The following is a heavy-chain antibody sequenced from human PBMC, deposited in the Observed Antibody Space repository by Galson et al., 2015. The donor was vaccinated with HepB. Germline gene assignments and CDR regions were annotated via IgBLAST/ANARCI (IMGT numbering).Heavy chain of an antibody. Sequence: SVKVSCKASGYTFTSYGISWVRQAPGQGLEWMGWISAYNGNTNYAQKLQGRVTMTTDTSTSTAYMELRSLRPDDTAVYYCARVEGTYYYDSYYYYGMDVWGQGTTVTVSS. D-gene: IGHD3-22*01. CDR2: ISAYNGNT. CDR3: ARVEGTYYYDSYYYYGMDV. CDR1: GYTFTSYG. J-gene: IGHJ6*02. V-gene: IGHV1-18*04.